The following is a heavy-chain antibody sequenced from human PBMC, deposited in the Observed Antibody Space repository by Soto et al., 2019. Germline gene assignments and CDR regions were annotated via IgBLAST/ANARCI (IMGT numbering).Heavy chain of an antibody. CDR1: GGTFSSYA. CDR2: IIPIFGTA. V-gene: IGHV1-69*13. Sequence: SVKVSCKASGGTFSSYAISWVRQAPGQGLEWMGGIIPIFGTANYAQKFQGRVTITADESTSTAYMELSSLRSEDTAVYYCARGTNIVVVVAATSYYYGMDVWGQGTTVTV. CDR3: ARGTNIVVVVAATSYYYGMDV. J-gene: IGHJ6*02. D-gene: IGHD2-15*01.